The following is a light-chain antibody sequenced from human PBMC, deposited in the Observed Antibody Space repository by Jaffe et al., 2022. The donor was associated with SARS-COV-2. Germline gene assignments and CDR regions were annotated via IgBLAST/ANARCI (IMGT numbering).Light chain of an antibody. V-gene: IGKV3-20*01. CDR3: QQYGPSPPFT. J-gene: IGKJ2*01. Sequence: EIVLTQSPGTLSLSPGERVTLSCRASQSVSSAFLAWYQQKPGQAPRLFIYGASNRSPGLPDRFSGSGSGTDFTLTISRLEPEDFAVYYCQQYGPSPPFTFGQGTKLEI. CDR1: QSVSSAF. CDR2: GAS.